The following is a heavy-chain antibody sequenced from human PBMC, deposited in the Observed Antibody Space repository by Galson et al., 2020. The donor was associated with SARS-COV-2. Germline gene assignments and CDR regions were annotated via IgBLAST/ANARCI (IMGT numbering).Heavy chain of an antibody. Sequence: ASVQVSCKASGYTFTGYYLHWVLQDPGQGLGWLGWISPNSGGTNYAQKFQGRVTMTRDTSISTAYMELSRLRSDDTAVYYCARVPINQYDDSGYYYYFDYWGQGTLVTVSS. CDR2: ISPNSGGT. D-gene: IGHD3-22*01. CDR1: GYTFTGYY. CDR3: ARVPINQYDDSGYYYYFDY. V-gene: IGHV1-2*02. J-gene: IGHJ4*02.